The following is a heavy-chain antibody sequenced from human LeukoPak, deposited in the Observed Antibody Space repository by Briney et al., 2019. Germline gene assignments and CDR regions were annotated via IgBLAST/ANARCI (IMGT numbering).Heavy chain of an antibody. CDR1: GFTFNNFG. V-gene: IGHV3-30*03. Sequence: GGSLRLSCAASGFTFNNFGMQWVRQTPGKGLEWVTVISCDGGTQYYADSVKGRFTISRDDSKNTLYLQMNSLRAEDTAVYYCATRPASLDYWGQGTLVTVSS. CDR3: ATRPASLDY. J-gene: IGHJ4*02. CDR2: ISCDGGTQ.